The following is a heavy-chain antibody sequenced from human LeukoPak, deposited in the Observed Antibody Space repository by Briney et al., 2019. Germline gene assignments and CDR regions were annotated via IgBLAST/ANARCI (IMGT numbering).Heavy chain of an antibody. CDR2: ISDSGGST. Sequence: GGSLRLSCATSGFTFSSYAMSWVRQAPGRGLELVSGISDSGGSTNYADSVKGRFTISRDNSKSTLYLQMNSLRAEDTAVYYCAKDPTSDGDPFDYWGQGTLVTVSS. CDR3: AKDPTSDGDPFDY. D-gene: IGHD4-17*01. J-gene: IGHJ4*02. CDR1: GFTFSSYA. V-gene: IGHV3-23*01.